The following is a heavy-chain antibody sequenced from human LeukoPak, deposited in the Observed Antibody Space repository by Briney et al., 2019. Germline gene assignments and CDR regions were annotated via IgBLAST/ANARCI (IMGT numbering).Heavy chain of an antibody. J-gene: IGHJ4*02. V-gene: IGHV4-59*01. Sequence: SETLSLTCTVSGGSISSYYWSWIRQPPGKGLEWIGYIYYSGSTNYNPSLKSRVTRSVDTSKNQFSLKLSSVTAADTAVYYCARGITGTRVDYWGQGTLVTVSS. CDR3: ARGITGTRVDY. CDR2: IYYSGST. CDR1: GGSISSYY. D-gene: IGHD1-7*01.